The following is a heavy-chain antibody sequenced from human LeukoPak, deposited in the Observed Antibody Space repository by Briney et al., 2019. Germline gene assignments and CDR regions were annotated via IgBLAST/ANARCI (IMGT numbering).Heavy chain of an antibody. J-gene: IGHJ4*02. CDR2: ISSSSYI. CDR3: AKSPLTTVVTHFDY. V-gene: IGHV3-21*04. CDR1: GFTFSSYS. Sequence: GGSLRLSCAASGFTFSSYSMNWVRQAPGKGLEWVSSISSSSYIYYADSVKGRFTISRDNSKNTLYLQMNSLRAEDTAVYYCAKSPLTTVVTHFDYWGQGTLVTVSS. D-gene: IGHD4-23*01.